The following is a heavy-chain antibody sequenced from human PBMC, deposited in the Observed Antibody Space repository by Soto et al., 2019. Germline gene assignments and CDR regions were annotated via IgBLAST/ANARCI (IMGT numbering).Heavy chain of an antibody. J-gene: IGHJ6*02. D-gene: IGHD3-3*01. Sequence: VASVKVSRKASGYTFTSYAMHWVRQAPGQRLEWMGWINAGNGNTKYSQKFQGRATITRDTSASTAYMELSSLRSEDTAVYYCARTYYDFWSGYPSPYENYYYGMDVWGQGTTVTVSS. CDR1: GYTFTSYA. CDR2: INAGNGNT. V-gene: IGHV1-3*01. CDR3: ARTYYDFWSGYPSPYENYYYGMDV.